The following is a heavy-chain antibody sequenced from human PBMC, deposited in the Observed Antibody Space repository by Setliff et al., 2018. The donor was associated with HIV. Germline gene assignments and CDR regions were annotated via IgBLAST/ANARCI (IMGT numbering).Heavy chain of an antibody. Sequence: GASVKVSCKSSGYTFTDYFMHWVRQAPGQGLEWMGWISPDNANTRISQRFRGSVTMTRDRSINTAYMEFSGLTSDDTAVYHCARQLSNSFDYWGQGTLVTVSS. D-gene: IGHD1-1*01. V-gene: IGHV1-2*02. J-gene: IGHJ4*02. CDR1: GYTFTDYF. CDR3: ARQLSNSFDY. CDR2: ISPDNANT.